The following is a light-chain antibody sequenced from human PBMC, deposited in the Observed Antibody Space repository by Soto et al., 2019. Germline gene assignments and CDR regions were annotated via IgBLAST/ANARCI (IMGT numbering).Light chain of an antibody. CDR1: QSIRSW. Sequence: DIQMTQSPSTLSASVGDRVTITCRASQSIRSWLAWYQQKPGKAPKLLSYKASSLDSGVPSRFNGSGSGTEFTLTISRLQPDDFATYYCQQYNSYWTFGQGTKVEIK. CDR3: QQYNSYWT. CDR2: KAS. V-gene: IGKV1-5*03. J-gene: IGKJ1*01.